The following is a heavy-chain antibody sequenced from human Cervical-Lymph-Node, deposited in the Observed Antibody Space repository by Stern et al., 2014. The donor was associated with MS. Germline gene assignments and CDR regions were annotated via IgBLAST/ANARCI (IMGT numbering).Heavy chain of an antibody. D-gene: IGHD2-21*02. CDR1: GFTFSSYS. J-gene: IGHJ1*01. V-gene: IGHV3-21*01. Sequence: EDQLVESGGGLVKPGGSLRLSCAASGFTFSSYSMNWVRQAPGQGLEWVSSISSSSSYIYYADSVKGRFTISRDNAKNSLYLQMNRLRAEDTAVYYCARGCGGDCAEYFQHWGQGTLVTVSS. CDR2: ISSSSSYI. CDR3: ARGCGGDCAEYFQH.